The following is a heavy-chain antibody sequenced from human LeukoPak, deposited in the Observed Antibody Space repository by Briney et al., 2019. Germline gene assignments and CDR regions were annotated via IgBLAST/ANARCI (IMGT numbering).Heavy chain of an antibody. D-gene: IGHD6-13*01. CDR2: IYYSGSA. J-gene: IGHJ4*02. Sequence: SETLSLTCTVSGGSISSSSYYWGWIRQPPGKGLEWIGTIYYSGSAYYNPSLKSRVTISVDTSKNQFSLKLSSVTAADTAVYYCASGAIAAALRGFDYWGQGTLVTVSS. V-gene: IGHV4-39*01. CDR1: GGSISSSSYY. CDR3: ASGAIAAALRGFDY.